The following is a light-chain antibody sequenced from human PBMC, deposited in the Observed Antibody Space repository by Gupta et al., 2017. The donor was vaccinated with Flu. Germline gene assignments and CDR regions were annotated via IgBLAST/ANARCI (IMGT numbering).Light chain of an antibody. CDR1: TSDVGAHNY. J-gene: IGLJ3*02. CDR2: AVS. Sequence: QSALTQPPSASGSPGQSITISCTGTTSDVGAHNYVSWYQQYPGKAPKLMIYAVSKRPSGVPDRFSGSKSASTASLTVSVLQAEDEADYYCSSHVGGDRLVFGGGTKLTVV. CDR3: SSHVGGDRLV. V-gene: IGLV2-8*01.